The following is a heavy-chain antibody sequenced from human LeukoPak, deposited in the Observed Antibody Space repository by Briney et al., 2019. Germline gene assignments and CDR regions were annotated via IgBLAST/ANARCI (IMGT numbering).Heavy chain of an antibody. Sequence: PGGSLRLSCAASGFTVSSNYMSWVRQAPGKGLEWVSVIYSDGSTYYADSVKGRFTISRDNAKNSLYLQMHSLRAEDTAVYYCVRDYDEDYWGQGTLVTVSS. V-gene: IGHV3-53*01. CDR2: IYSDGST. CDR1: GFTVSSNY. J-gene: IGHJ4*02. D-gene: IGHD5-12*01. CDR3: VRDYDEDY.